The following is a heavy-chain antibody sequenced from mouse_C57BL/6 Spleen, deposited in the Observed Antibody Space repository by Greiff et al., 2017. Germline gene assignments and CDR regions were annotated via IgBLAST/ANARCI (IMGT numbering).Heavy chain of an antibody. J-gene: IGHJ4*01. CDR2: ISSGSSTI. V-gene: IGHV5-17*01. CDR3: ARLPDYAMDY. Sequence: EVMLVESGGGLVKPGGSLKLSCAASGFTFSDYGMHWVRQAPEKGLEWVAYISSGSSTIYYADKVKGRFTISRDNAKNTLFLQMTSLRSEDTAMYYCARLPDYAMDYWGQGTSVTVSA. D-gene: IGHD5-5*01. CDR1: GFTFSDYG.